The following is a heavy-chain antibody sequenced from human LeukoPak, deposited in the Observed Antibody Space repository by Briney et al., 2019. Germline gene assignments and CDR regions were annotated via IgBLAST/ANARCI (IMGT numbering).Heavy chain of an antibody. CDR2: MYYSGST. D-gene: IGHD3-3*01. CDR3: ARGVERFLEWLSFYYFDY. J-gene: IGHJ4*02. CDR1: GGSISSTSYY. V-gene: IGHV4-39*07. Sequence: SETLSLTCTVSGGSISSTSYYWGWIRQPPGKGLEWIGSMYYSGSTYYNPSLKSRVTISVDTSKNQFSLKLSSVTAADTAVYYCARGVERFLEWLSFYYFDYWGQGTLVTVSS.